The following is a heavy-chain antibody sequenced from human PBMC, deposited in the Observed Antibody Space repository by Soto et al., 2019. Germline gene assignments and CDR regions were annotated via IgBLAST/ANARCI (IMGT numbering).Heavy chain of an antibody. D-gene: IGHD3-10*01. CDR2: LYWNDDK. Sequence: QITLKEAGPTLLKPTQTLTLTCTFSGFSLSNSGVGVGWIRQPPGKAREWLALLYWNDDKRYSPSLNSRLTITKDTSKNQLVLTITHMDPADTATSYCAHSVMYYYGSGYYFDCWGQGTLVTVSS. J-gene: IGHJ4*02. CDR1: GFSLSNSGVG. V-gene: IGHV2-5*01. CDR3: AHSVMYYYGSGYYFDC.